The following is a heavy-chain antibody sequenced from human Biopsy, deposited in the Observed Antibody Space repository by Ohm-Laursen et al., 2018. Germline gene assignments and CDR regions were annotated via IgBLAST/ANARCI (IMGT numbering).Heavy chain of an antibody. D-gene: IGHD6-19*01. J-gene: IGHJ4*02. CDR1: GGSFSGYY. Sequence: SETLSLTCAVYGGSFSGYYWSWIRQPPGKGLEWIGEINHSGSTNYNPSLKSRVTISVDMSKNQFSLKLSSVTAADTAVYYCARGRLRAVARFDYWGQGILVTVSS. CDR3: ARGRLRAVARFDY. CDR2: INHSGST. V-gene: IGHV4-34*01.